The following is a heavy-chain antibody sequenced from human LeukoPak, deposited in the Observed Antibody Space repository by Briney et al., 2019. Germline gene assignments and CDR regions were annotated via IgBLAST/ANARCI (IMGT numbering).Heavy chain of an antibody. CDR1: GFTLSNYC. D-gene: IGHD4-17*01. CDR2: ISSSSSYI. V-gene: IGHV3-21*01. CDR3: ARAPGDYYYYYYSMDV. J-gene: IGHJ6*02. Sequence: WGSLRLSCAASGFTLSNYCMNWVRQAPGRGLEWVSSISSSSSYIYYADSVKGRFTISRDNAKNSLYLQMNSLRAEDTAVYYCARAPGDYYYYYYSMDVWGQGTTVTLS.